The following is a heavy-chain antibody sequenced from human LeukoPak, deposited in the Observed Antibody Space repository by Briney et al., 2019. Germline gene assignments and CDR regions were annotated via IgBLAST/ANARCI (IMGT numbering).Heavy chain of an antibody. CDR1: GGFFSGFY. CDR2: INHSGST. D-gene: IGHD6-19*01. Sequence: SGTPSPTCAVYGGFFSGFYWGWIRHPPRKGAGGIGEINHSGSTNYNPSLKSRVTISVDTSKNQFSLKLSSVTAADTAVYYCARGGSGWPYYFDYWGQGTLVTVSS. J-gene: IGHJ4*02. CDR3: ARGGSGWPYYFDY. V-gene: IGHV4-34*01.